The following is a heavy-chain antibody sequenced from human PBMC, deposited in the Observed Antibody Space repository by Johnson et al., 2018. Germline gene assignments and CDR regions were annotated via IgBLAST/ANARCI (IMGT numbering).Heavy chain of an antibody. J-gene: IGHJ6*02. V-gene: IGHV3-33*01. CDR3: ARELVGYYYGSGNYYVMDV. D-gene: IGHD3-10*01. CDR2: IWYDGSNK. Sequence: VQLVESGGGVVQPGRSLRLSCAASGFTFSSYGMHWVRQAPGKGLEWVAVIWYDGSNKYYADSVKGRFTISRDNSKNTLYLPVNSLRAEDTAVYYCARELVGYYYGSGNYYVMDVWGQGTTVTGSS. CDR1: GFTFSSYG.